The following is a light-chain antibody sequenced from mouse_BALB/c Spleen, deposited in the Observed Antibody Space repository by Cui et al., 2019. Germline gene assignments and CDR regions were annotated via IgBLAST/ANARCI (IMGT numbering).Light chain of an antibody. CDR2: YTS. Sequence: DIKMTQPTSPLSASLGDRVTISCSASQGISNYLNWYQQKPDGAVKLLIYYTSSLHSGVPSRFSGSGSGTDYSLTISNLEPEDIATYYCQQYSKLPFTFGSGTKLEIK. CDR1: QGISNY. J-gene: IGKJ4*01. V-gene: IGKV10-94*01. CDR3: QQYSKLPFT.